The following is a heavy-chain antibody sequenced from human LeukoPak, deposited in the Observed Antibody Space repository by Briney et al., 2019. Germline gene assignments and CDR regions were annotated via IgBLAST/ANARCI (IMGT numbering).Heavy chain of an antibody. J-gene: IGHJ3*02. Sequence: EASVKVSCKASGYTFTSYGISWVRQAPGQGLEWMGWISAYNGNTNYAQKLQGRVTMTTDTSTSTAYMELRSLRSDDTAVYYCARDQDVLLWFGELYRGDAFDIWGQGTMVTVSS. CDR3: ARDQDVLLWFGELYRGDAFDI. CDR2: ISAYNGNT. V-gene: IGHV1-18*01. CDR1: GYTFTSYG. D-gene: IGHD3-10*01.